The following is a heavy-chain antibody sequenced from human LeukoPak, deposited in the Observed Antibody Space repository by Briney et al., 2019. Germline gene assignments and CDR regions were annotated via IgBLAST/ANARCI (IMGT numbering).Heavy chain of an antibody. D-gene: IGHD1-14*01. CDR2: IAYDGSRA. CDR1: GFTFGGYG. Sequence: AGGSLRLSCAGSGFTFGGYGMHWFRQTPGKGLEWVAVIAYDGSRAFYADSVKGRFTISRDNSKNTMSVQMDDLRAEDTAVYYCTRYNNDHFDYWGQETLVTVSS. J-gene: IGHJ4*02. CDR3: TRYNNDHFDY. V-gene: IGHV3-33*01.